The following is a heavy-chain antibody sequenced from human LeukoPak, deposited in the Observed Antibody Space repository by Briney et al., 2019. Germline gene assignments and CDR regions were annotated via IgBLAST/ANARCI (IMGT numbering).Heavy chain of an antibody. CDR3: ARGSGYNFGPYDY. CDR2: ISSSGSML. V-gene: IGHV3-11*01. D-gene: IGHD5-24*01. J-gene: IGHJ4*02. CDR1: GFTFSDYY. Sequence: GGSLRLSCAVSGFTFSDYYMSWVRQAPGKGLEWVSYISSSGSMLHYADSVEGRFTISRDNAKNTLYLQMNSLRAEDTAVYYCARGSGYNFGPYDYWGQGTLVTVSS.